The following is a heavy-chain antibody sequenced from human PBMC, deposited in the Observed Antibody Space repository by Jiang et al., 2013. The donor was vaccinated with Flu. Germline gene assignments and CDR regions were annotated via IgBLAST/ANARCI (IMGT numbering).Heavy chain of an antibody. CDR3: ATRSVTTGGPVDY. V-gene: IGHV4-61*01. D-gene: IGHD1-1*01. J-gene: IGHJ4*02. Sequence: GPGLVKPSETLSLTCSVSGDSIRSHSYYWSWIRQPPGKGLEWIGYVFYTGSTKYNSSLKSRVSISTYTSKNQFSLKVNSVTAADTAVYYCATRSVTTGGPVDYWGQGTLVTVSS. CDR1: GDSIRSHSYY. CDR2: VFYTGST.